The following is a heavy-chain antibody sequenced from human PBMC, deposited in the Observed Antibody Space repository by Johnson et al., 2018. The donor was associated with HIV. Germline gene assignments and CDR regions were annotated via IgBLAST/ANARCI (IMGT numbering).Heavy chain of an antibody. J-gene: IGHJ3*01. CDR2: ARNEANRYTI. CDR1: GFTFSDYF. CDR3: ARGYGVYATSFDV. V-gene: IGHV3-72*01. Sequence: VQLVESGGGLVQPGGSLRLSCDTSGFTFSDYFIDWVRQAPGRGLAWLGRARNEANRYTIEYAASVSGRFSISRDPSKNSVFLQMNSLKTEDTAVYYCARGYGVYATSFDVWGQGTVVAVSS. D-gene: IGHD5/OR15-5a*01.